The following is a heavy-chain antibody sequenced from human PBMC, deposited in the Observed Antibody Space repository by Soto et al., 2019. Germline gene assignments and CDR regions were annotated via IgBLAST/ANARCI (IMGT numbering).Heavy chain of an antibody. CDR2: ISAYNGDT. CDR1: GYTFTNYG. Sequence: QVQLVQSGGEVKKPGASVKVSCKTSGYTFTNYGITWVRQAPGQGLKWMGWISAYNGDTNYAQKFQGRAIMTTDPSTTTAYMELRSLRSDDTAVYYCARGPAGGLRGGVSYWGQGTLVTGSS. CDR3: ARGPAGGLRGGVSY. D-gene: IGHD2-15*01. V-gene: IGHV1-18*04. J-gene: IGHJ4*02.